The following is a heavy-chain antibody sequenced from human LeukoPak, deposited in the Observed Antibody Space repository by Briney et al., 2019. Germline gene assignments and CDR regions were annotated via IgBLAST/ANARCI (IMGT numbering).Heavy chain of an antibody. J-gene: IGHJ4*02. V-gene: IGHV1-2*02. Sequence: SVKVSCKASGYTFTGYYMHWVRQAPGQGLEWMGWINPNSGGTNYAQKFQGRVTMTRDTSISTAYMELSRLRSDDTAVYYCARVRVGDTAMIRYYFDYWGQGTLVTVSS. CDR1: GYTFTGYY. CDR3: ARVRVGDTAMIRYYFDY. CDR2: INPNSGGT. D-gene: IGHD5-18*01.